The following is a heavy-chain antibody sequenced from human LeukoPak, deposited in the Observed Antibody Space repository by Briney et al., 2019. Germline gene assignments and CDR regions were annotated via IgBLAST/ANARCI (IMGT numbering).Heavy chain of an antibody. CDR3: ARDSGSIALGY. V-gene: IGHV3-21*01. CDR2: ISSSSSYI. D-gene: IGHD6-13*01. CDR1: GFTFNSYT. Sequence: GGSLRLSCAASGFTFNSYTVNWVRQVPGKGLEWVSSISSSSSYIYYSDSVKGRFTISRDNAKNSLYLQMNSLRTEDTAVYYCARDSGSIALGYWGQGTLVTVSS. J-gene: IGHJ4*02.